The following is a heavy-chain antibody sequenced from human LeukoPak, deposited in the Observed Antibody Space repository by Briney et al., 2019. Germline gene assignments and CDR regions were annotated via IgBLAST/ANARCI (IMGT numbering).Heavy chain of an antibody. D-gene: IGHD6-13*01. CDR2: ISWDSAAI. CDR3: TKRARMGIAAAGDGFHI. V-gene: IGHV3-9*01. J-gene: IGHJ3*02. Sequence: GGSLRLSCAASGFRFDDYAMHWVRQAPGKGLEWVSGISWDSAAIGYADSVRGRFTLSRDNAKNSLFLQMSSLRVEDTALYYCTKRARMGIAAAGDGFHIWGQGTMVTVSS. CDR1: GFRFDDYA.